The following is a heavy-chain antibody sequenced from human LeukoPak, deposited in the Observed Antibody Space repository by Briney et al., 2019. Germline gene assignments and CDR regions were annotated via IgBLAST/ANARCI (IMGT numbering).Heavy chain of an antibody. CDR3: TSGPIVAGEAFDY. CDR1: GFIFSNSW. J-gene: IGHJ4*02. V-gene: IGHV3-15*01. CDR2: IKSTASSGPT. Sequence: GSSQILCRAASGFIFSNSWMNWVRQAPVKGLESVATIKSTASSGPTDYAAPVKGRFTISRDDSKDTLYLQMNSLKTEDTAVYYCTSGPIVAGEAFDYWGQGTLVTVSS. D-gene: IGHD5-12*01.